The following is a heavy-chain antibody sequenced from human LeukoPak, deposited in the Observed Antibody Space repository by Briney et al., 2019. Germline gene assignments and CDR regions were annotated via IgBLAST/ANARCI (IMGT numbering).Heavy chain of an antibody. CDR2: ISGYNDDT. D-gene: IGHD3-22*01. CDR3: AKDFYNSGARWYDCFDI. Sequence: GASVKVSCKASGYTFSNFGISWVRQAPGQGLEWMGWISGYNDDTHYAQKFQGRVTMTTDTSTNTAYMDLRSLRSDDTAMYYCAKDFYNSGARWYDCFDIWGQGTMVTVSS. J-gene: IGHJ3*02. CDR1: GYTFSNFG. V-gene: IGHV1-18*01.